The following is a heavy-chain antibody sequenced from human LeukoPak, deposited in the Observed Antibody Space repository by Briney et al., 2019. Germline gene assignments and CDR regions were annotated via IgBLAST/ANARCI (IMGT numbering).Heavy chain of an antibody. CDR1: GGSISSYY. CDR3: AIDCSSTSCYVAV. J-gene: IGHJ6*02. CDR2: IYTSGST. D-gene: IGHD2-2*01. V-gene: IGHV4-4*07. Sequence: PSETLSLTCTVSGGSISSYYWSWIRQPAGKGLEWIGRIYTSGSTNDNPSLKSRVTMSVDTSKNQFSLKLSSVTAADTAVYYCAIDCSSTSCYVAVWGQGTTVTVSS.